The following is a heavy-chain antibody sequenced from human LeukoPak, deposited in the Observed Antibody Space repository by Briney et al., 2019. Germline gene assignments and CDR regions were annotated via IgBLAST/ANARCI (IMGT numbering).Heavy chain of an antibody. CDR3: AKVAVSSWLVREGAFDI. CDR2: IYTSGST. CDR1: GGSISSYY. D-gene: IGHD3-10*01. Sequence: SETLPLTCTVSGGSISSYYWSWIRQPAGKGLEWIGRIYTSGSTNYNPSLKSRVTISVDKSKNQFSLKLSSVTAADTAVYYCAKVAVSSWLVREGAFDIWGQGTMVTVSS. V-gene: IGHV4-4*07. J-gene: IGHJ3*02.